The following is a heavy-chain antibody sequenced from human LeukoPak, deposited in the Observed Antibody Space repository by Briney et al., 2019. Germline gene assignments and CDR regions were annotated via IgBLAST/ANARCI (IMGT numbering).Heavy chain of an antibody. CDR1: GFTFSNAW. V-gene: IGHV3-15*01. J-gene: IGHJ3*02. CDR3: TTDGAPIYCSSTSCHAFDI. CDR2: IKSKTDGGTT. D-gene: IGHD2-2*01. Sequence: GGSLRLSCAASGFTFSNAWMSWVRQAPGKGLEWVGRIKSKTDGGTTDYAAPVKGRFTISRDDSKNTLYLQMNSLKTEDTAVYYCTTDGAPIYCSSTSCHAFDIWGQGTMVTVSS.